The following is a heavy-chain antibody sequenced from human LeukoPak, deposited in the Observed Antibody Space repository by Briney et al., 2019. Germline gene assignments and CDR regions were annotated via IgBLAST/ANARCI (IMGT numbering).Heavy chain of an antibody. D-gene: IGHD3-10*01. V-gene: IGHV4-38-2*02. CDR2: IYHTGTT. CDR3: ARGPMVRGPDY. J-gene: IGHJ4*02. Sequence: SETLSLTCTVSGYSISSGYYWGWIRQPPGNGLEWFGSIYHTGTTYFNSSLKSRVTISVDTSKNQFSLKLSSVTAADTAVYYCARGPMVRGPDYWGQGTLVTVSS. CDR1: GYSISSGYY.